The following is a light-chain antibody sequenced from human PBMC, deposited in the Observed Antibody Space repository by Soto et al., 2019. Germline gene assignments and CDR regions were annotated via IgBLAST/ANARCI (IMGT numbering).Light chain of an antibody. Sequence: DIQMTQSPSTLSGSVGDRVTITCRASQTISSWLAWYQQKPGKAPKLLIYKASTLKSGVPSRFSGSGSGTEFTITISSLQPDDFATYYCQHYTSYSGAFGQGTKVELK. J-gene: IGKJ1*01. CDR2: KAS. CDR3: QHYTSYSGA. V-gene: IGKV1-5*03. CDR1: QTISSW.